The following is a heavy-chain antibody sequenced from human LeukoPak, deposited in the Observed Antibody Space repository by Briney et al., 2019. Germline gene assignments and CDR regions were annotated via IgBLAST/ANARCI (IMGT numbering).Heavy chain of an antibody. Sequence: ESGPTLVKPTQTLTLTCTFSGFSLSTSGVGVGWIRQPPGKALEWLALIYWDDDKRYSPSLKSRLTITKDTSKNQVVLTMTNMDPVDTATYYCAHNVAAAGPDRVGFDYWGQGTLVTVSS. V-gene: IGHV2-5*02. D-gene: IGHD6-13*01. J-gene: IGHJ4*02. CDR1: GFSLSTSGVG. CDR3: AHNVAAAGPDRVGFDY. CDR2: IYWDDDK.